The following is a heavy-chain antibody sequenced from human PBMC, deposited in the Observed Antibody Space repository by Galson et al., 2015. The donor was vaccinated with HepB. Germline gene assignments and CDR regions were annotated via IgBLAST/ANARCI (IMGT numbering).Heavy chain of an antibody. V-gene: IGHV3-30*18. CDR2: ISYDGSNK. CDR1: GFTFSSYG. CDR3: AKGRSSGFYGMDV. D-gene: IGHD6-19*01. J-gene: IGHJ6*02. Sequence: SLRLSCAASGFTFSSYGMHWVRQAPGKGLEWVAVISYDGSNKYYADSVKGRFTISRDNSKNTLYLQMNSLRAEDTAVYYCAKGRSSGFYGMDVWGQGPSVTVSS.